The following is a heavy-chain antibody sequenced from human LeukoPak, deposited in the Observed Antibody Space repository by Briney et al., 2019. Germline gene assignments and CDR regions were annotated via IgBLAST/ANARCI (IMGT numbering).Heavy chain of an antibody. CDR3: ARYGSGSYLLDY. Sequence: PSETLSLTCTVSGGSISSGDYYWRWIRQPPGKGLEWIGYIYYSGSTYYNPSLKSRVTISVDTSKNQFSLKLSSVTAADTAVYYCARYGSGSYLLDYWGQGTLVTVSS. V-gene: IGHV4-30-4*01. J-gene: IGHJ4*02. D-gene: IGHD3-10*01. CDR2: IYYSGST. CDR1: GGSISSGDYY.